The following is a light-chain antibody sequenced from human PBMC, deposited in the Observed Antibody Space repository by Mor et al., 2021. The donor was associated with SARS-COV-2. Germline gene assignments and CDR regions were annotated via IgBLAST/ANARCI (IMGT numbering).Light chain of an antibody. CDR3: GTWDSSLSAGV. Sequence: PGQKVTISCSGSSSNIGNNYVSWYQQLPGTAPKLLIYDNNKRPSGIPDRFSGSKSGTSATLGITGLQTGDEADYYCGTWDSSLSAGVF. CDR1: SSNIGNNY. CDR2: DNN. V-gene: IGLV1-51*01. J-gene: IGLJ3*02.